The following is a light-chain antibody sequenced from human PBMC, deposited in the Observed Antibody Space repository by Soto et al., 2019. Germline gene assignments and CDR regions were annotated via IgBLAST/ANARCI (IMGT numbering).Light chain of an antibody. J-gene: IGKJ1*01. V-gene: IGKV3-20*01. CDR1: QSVSSTD. CDR2: AAS. Sequence: EVVLTQSPGTLSLSPGERATLSCRASQSVSSTDLAWYQQKPGQAPRLLIYAASRRATGIPDRFSGSGSGTDFPLTITRLEPDDFAVYYCQDYGSSRTFGQGTKVEIK. CDR3: QDYGSSRT.